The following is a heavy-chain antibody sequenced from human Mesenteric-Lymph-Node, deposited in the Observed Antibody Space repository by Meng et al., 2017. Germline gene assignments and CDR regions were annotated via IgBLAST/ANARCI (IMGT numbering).Heavy chain of an antibody. J-gene: IGHJ4*02. CDR2: INPSTGTT. CDR3: ARDCLAGYTSGWQFDY. D-gene: IGHD6-19*01. V-gene: IGHV1-46*04. Sequence: VLLGQAGAEVKRPGASVKVSCKESGYTFTSYYIHWVRQAPGQGLEWMGIINPSTGTTTYAQNLQGRVTMTRDTSTSTVYMELSSLRSEDTAVYYCARDCLAGYTSGWQFDYWGQGALVTVSS. CDR1: GYTFTSYY.